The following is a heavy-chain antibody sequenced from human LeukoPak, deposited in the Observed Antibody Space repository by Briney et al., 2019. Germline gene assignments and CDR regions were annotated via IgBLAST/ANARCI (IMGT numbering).Heavy chain of an antibody. J-gene: IGHJ4*02. CDR3: AREVAASGLGYFDY. Sequence: GGSLRLSCAASGFTVSDSSMNWVRQAPGKGLEWISLLYSGGRTFYTDSVKGRFTISSHDSQNTLYLQMNSLRAEGTAVYYCAREVAASGLGYFDYWGQGTLVTVSS. D-gene: IGHD3-16*01. V-gene: IGHV3-53*01. CDR2: LYSGGRT. CDR1: GFTVSDSS.